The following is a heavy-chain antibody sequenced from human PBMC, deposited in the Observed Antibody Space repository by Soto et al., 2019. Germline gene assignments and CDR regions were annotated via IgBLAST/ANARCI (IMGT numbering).Heavy chain of an antibody. Sequence: EVQLLESGGGLVQPGGSLRLSCAASGFTFSSYAMSWVRQAPGKGLEWVSAISGSGGSTYYADSVKGRFTISRDNSKNTLYLQMNSLRAEDTAVYYCANYDSSGYYSTSDAFDICGQGTMVTVSS. V-gene: IGHV3-23*01. CDR2: ISGSGGST. CDR3: ANYDSSGYYSTSDAFDI. D-gene: IGHD3-22*01. CDR1: GFTFSSYA. J-gene: IGHJ3*02.